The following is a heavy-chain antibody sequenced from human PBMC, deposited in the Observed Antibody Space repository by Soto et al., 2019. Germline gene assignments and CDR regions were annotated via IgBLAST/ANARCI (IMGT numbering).Heavy chain of an antibody. CDR2: IIPILGIA. CDR3: ARGYGSGSYRLDY. Sequence: QVQLVQSGAEVKKPGSSVKVSCKASGGTFSSYTISWVRQAPGQGLEWMGRIIPILGIANYAQKFQGRVTITADKSTSTAYMELSSLRSEDTAVYYCARGYGSGSYRLDYWGQGTLVTVSP. J-gene: IGHJ4*02. V-gene: IGHV1-69*02. CDR1: GGTFSSYT. D-gene: IGHD3-10*01.